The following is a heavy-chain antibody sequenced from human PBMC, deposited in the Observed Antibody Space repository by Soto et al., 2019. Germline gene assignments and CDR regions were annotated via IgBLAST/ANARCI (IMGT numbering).Heavy chain of an antibody. D-gene: IGHD3-22*01. CDR1: GFTFSSYS. V-gene: IGHV3-21*01. J-gene: IGHJ5*02. Sequence: GGSLRLSCAASGFTFSSYSMNWVRQAPGKGLEWVSSISSSSSYIYYADSVKGRFTISRDNAKNSLYLQMNSLRAEDTAVYYCARAHHSMIVNWFDPWGQGTLVTVSS. CDR2: ISSSSSYI. CDR3: ARAHHSMIVNWFDP.